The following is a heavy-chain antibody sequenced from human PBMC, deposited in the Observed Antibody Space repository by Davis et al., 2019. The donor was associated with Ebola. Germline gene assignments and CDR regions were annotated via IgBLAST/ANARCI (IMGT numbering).Heavy chain of an antibody. Sequence: GESLKISCAASGFTFSSYDTNWVRQAPGKGLEWVSFVRTGYTANIYYADSVKGRFTASRDNAKNSLYLQINGLRDEDTAVYYCARDRSGGAFDIWGQGTMVTVSS. V-gene: IGHV3-48*02. D-gene: IGHD1-26*01. J-gene: IGHJ3*02. CDR2: VRTGYTANI. CDR3: ARDRSGGAFDI. CDR1: GFTFSSYD.